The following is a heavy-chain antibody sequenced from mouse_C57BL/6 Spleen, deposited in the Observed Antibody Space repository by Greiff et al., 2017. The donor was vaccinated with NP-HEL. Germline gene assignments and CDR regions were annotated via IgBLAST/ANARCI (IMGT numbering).Heavy chain of an antibody. J-gene: IGHJ3*01. V-gene: IGHV1-55*01. Sequence: QVQLQQPGAELVKPGASVKMSCKASGYTFTSYWITWVKQRPGQGLEWIGDIYPGSGSTNYNEKFKSKATLTVDTSSSTAYMQLSSLTSEDSAVYYCARWDSSGPWFAYWGKGTLVTVSA. CDR3: ARWDSSGPWFAY. D-gene: IGHD3-2*02. CDR1: GYTFTSYW. CDR2: IYPGSGST.